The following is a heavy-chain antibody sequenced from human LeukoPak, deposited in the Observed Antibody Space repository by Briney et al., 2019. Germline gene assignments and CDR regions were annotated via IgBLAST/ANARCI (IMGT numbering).Heavy chain of an antibody. CDR1: GGSVSSTSYH. V-gene: IGHV4-39*01. J-gene: IGHJ5*02. CDR2: IYYSGTT. Sequence: SQTLSLTCTVSGGSVSSTSYHWAWIRQPPGKGLEWIGNIYYSGTTYYNPSLKSRVTISVDTSKNQFSLKLSSVTAADTAVYYCARGVNPASPYWFDPWGQGTLVTVSS. D-gene: IGHD2-21*01. CDR3: ARGVNPASPYWFDP.